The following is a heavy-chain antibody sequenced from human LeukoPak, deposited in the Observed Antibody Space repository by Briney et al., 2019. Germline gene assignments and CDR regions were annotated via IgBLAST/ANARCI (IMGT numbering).Heavy chain of an antibody. V-gene: IGHV4-34*01. CDR2: INHSGST. Sequence: SETLSLTCAVYGGSFSGYYWSWIRQPPGKGLEWIGEINHSGSTNYNPSLKSRATISVDTSKNQFSLKLSSVTAADTAVYYCARGTSYYDSSGYYPTDAFDIWGQGTMVTVSS. CDR3: ARGTSYYDSSGYYPTDAFDI. J-gene: IGHJ3*02. CDR1: GGSFSGYY. D-gene: IGHD3-22*01.